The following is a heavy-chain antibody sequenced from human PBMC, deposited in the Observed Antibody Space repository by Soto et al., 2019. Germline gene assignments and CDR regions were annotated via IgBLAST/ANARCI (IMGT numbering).Heavy chain of an antibody. D-gene: IGHD1-7*01. CDR2: IYWDDDK. CDR3: APCPSITGTTVWFDP. Sequence: SGPTLVKPTQTLTLTCTFSGFSLSTSGVGVGWIRQPPEKALEWLALIYWDDDKRYSPSLKSRLTITKDTSKNQVVRTMTNMDPVETATYYCAPCPSITGTTVWFDPWGQGTLVTVSS. V-gene: IGHV2-5*02. J-gene: IGHJ5*02. CDR1: GFSLSTSGVG.